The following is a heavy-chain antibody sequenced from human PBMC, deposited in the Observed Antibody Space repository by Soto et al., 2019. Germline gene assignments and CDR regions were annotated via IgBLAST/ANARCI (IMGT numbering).Heavy chain of an antibody. D-gene: IGHD6-19*01. CDR2: MNPNSGNT. V-gene: IGHV1-8*01. CDR1: GYTFTTYD. Sequence: ASVKVSCKASGYTFTTYDINWVRQATGQGLEWMGWMNPNSGNTAYAQKFQGRVTMTTSTSINTAFMELSSLRSEDTAVYYCARGAETSGRYDNYVMDVWGRGNTVTVSS. J-gene: IGHJ6*02. CDR3: ARGAETSGRYDNYVMDV.